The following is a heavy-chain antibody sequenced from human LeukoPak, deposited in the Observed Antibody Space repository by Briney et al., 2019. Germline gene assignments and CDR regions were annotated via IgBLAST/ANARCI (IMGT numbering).Heavy chain of an antibody. CDR2: IGGDASRP. J-gene: IGHJ4*02. D-gene: IGHD5-18*01. CDR1: RFIFSEYA. Sequence: GGSLRLSCSAFRFIFSEYAMYWVRQAPGKGLEWVSVIGGDASRPYYADSVKGRFTISRDNVKHSLYLQMNSLRAEDTALYYCARDPGDSYGYGLAYWGQGTLVTVSS. V-gene: IGHV3-23*01. CDR3: ARDPGDSYGYGLAY.